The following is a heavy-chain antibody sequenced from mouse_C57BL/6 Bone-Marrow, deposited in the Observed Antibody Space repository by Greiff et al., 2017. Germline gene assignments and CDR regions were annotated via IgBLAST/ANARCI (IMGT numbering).Heavy chain of an antibody. D-gene: IGHD1-1*01. J-gene: IGHJ1*03. Sequence: EVQLQQSGPELVKPGDSVKISCKASGYSFTGYFMNWVMPSHGKSLEWIGRINPYNGDTFYNQKFKGKATLTVDKSSSTAHMELRSLTSEDSAVYYCARPYYYGSSYGYFDVWGTGTTVTVSS. CDR2: INPYNGDT. CDR1: GYSFTGYF. V-gene: IGHV1-20*01. CDR3: ARPYYYGSSYGYFDV.